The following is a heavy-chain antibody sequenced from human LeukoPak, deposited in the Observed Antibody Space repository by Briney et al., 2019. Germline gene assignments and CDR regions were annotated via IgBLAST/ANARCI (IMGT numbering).Heavy chain of an antibody. J-gene: IGHJ4*02. CDR2: ISPYNGNT. Sequence: ASVKVSCKSAGYSFTSYGISWVRQAPGQGLEWMGWISPYNGNTNYAQKLQGRVTMTTETSTSTAYMELRSLRSDDTAVYYRARESTVVTASYVDHWGQGTLVTVSS. CDR1: GYSFTSYG. V-gene: IGHV1-18*01. D-gene: IGHD4-23*01. CDR3: ARESTVVTASYVDH.